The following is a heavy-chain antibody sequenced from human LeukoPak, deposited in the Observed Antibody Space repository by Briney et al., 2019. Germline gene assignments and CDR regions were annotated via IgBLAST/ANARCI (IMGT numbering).Heavy chain of an antibody. V-gene: IGHV4-4*02. Sequence: SETLSLTCTVSGGSISSNNWWGWVRQPPGKGLEWIGEIYHSGSPNYNPSLKSRVTISVDKSRNHFSLNLSSVTAADTAVYYCARVNINNWHSCVYWGQGTLVTVSS. D-gene: IGHD1-1*01. CDR3: ARVNINNWHSCVY. CDR1: GGSISSNNW. CDR2: IYHSGSP. J-gene: IGHJ4*02.